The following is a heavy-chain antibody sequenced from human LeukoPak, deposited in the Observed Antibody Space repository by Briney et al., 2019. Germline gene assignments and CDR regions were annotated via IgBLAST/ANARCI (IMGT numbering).Heavy chain of an antibody. J-gene: IGHJ6*02. D-gene: IGHD3-22*01. V-gene: IGHV4-59*01. CDR2: IYYSGST. CDR1: GGSISSYY. Sequence: SETLSLTCTVSGGSISSYYWSWIRQPPGKGLEWVGYIYYSGSTNYNPSLKSRVTISVDTSKNQFSLKLSSVTAADTAVYYCARAQRGSSGYYYYYYGMDVWGQGATVTVSS. CDR3: ARAQRGSSGYYYYYYGMDV.